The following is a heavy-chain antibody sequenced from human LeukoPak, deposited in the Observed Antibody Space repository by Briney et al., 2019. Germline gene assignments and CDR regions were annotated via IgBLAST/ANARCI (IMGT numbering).Heavy chain of an antibody. CDR2: ISYDGSNK. V-gene: IGHV3-30*18. D-gene: IGHD3-9*01. J-gene: IGHJ4*02. CDR3: AKDSDLNDRGLDY. CDR1: GFTFSSYG. Sequence: GRSLRLSCAASGFTFSSYGMHWVRQAPGEGLEWVAVISYDGSNKYYADSVKGRFTISRDNSKNTLYLQMNSLRAEDTAVYYCAKDSDLNDRGLDYWGQGTLVTVSS.